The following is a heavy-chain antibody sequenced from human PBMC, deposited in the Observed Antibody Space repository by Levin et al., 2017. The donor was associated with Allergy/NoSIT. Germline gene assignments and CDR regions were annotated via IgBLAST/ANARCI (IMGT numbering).Heavy chain of an antibody. J-gene: IGHJ5*02. Sequence: PGGSLRLSCAASGFTFSSYAMSWVRQAPGKGLEWVSAISGSGGSTYYADSVKGRFTISRDNSKNTLYLQMNSLRAEDTAVYYCAKTRERYCSGGSCEDGFDPWGQGTLVTVSS. CDR3: AKTRERYCSGGSCEDGFDP. CDR1: GFTFSSYA. CDR2: ISGSGGST. V-gene: IGHV3-23*01. D-gene: IGHD2-15*01.